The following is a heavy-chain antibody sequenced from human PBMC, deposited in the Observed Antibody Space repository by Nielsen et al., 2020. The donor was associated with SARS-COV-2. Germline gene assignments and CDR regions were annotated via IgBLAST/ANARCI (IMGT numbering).Heavy chain of an antibody. Sequence: GGSLRLSCAASGFSFSNFGMHWVRQAPGKGLEWVSSISSSSSYIYYADSVKGRFTISRDNAKNSLYLQMNSLRAEDTAVYYCARVITDGNYYYYYGMDVWGQGTTVTVSS. J-gene: IGHJ6*02. CDR3: ARVITDGNYYYYYGMDV. D-gene: IGHD3-10*01. CDR1: GFSFSNFG. V-gene: IGHV3-21*01. CDR2: ISSSSSYI.